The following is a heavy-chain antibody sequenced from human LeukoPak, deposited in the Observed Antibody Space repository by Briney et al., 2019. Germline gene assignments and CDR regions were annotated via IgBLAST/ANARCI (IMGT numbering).Heavy chain of an antibody. CDR1: GYTFTDYF. CDR3: ARDRSSGRDLDH. V-gene: IGHV1-2*02. J-gene: IGHJ4*02. D-gene: IGHD3-22*01. Sequence: ASVKVSCKASGYTFTDYFMHWVRQAPGQSLEWMGWIHPNSGATNYAQKFQGRVIMTRDTSISTVNMELSSLRSDDTAVYYCARDRSSGRDLDHWGQGTLVTVSS. CDR2: IHPNSGAT.